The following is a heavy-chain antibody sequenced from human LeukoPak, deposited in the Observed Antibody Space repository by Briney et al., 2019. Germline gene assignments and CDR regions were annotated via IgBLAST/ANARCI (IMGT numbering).Heavy chain of an antibody. CDR2: ISYDGSNK. CDR1: GFTFSSYG. Sequence: PGGSLRLSCAASGFTFSSYGMHWVHQAPGKGLEWVAVISYDGSNKYYADSVKGRFTISRDNSKNTLYLQMNSLRAEDTAVYYCAKWGSSSWPNWFDPWGQGTLVTVSS. V-gene: IGHV3-30*18. CDR3: AKWGSSSWPNWFDP. J-gene: IGHJ5*02. D-gene: IGHD6-13*01.